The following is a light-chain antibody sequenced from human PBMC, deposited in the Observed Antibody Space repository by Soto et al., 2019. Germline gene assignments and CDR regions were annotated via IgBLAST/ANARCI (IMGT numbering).Light chain of an antibody. CDR2: SDN. CDR3: SSWDRSLDNWM. J-gene: IGLJ3*02. V-gene: IGLV1-44*01. CDR1: NSNIASNS. Sequence: QSVPTQPPSASGTPGQRVTITCYGDNSNIASNSVNWYQQLPGTAPKLLIYSDNPRPSGVPDRFSASKSGASAFLTISGLQSDDESDYYCSSWDRSLDNWMFGGGTKLTVL.